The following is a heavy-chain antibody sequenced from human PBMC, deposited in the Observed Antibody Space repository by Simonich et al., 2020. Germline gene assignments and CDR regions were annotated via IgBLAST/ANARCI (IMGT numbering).Heavy chain of an antibody. CDR3: ARPLGIVWAFDI. CDR2: INHSGST. Sequence: QVQLQQWGAGLLKPSETLSLTCAVYGGSFSGYYWSWIRQPPGKGLEWIGEINHSGSTNYNPSLKSRVTISVDTSKNQFSLKLSSGTAADTAVYYCARPLGIVWAFDIWGQGTMVTVSS. CDR1: GGSFSGYY. D-gene: IGHD3-16*01. J-gene: IGHJ3*02. V-gene: IGHV4-34*01.